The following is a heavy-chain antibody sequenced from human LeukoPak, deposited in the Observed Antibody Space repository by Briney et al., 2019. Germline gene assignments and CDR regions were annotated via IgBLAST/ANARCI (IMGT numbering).Heavy chain of an antibody. J-gene: IGHJ6*02. Sequence: GGSLRLSFAASGFTFSTYGMHWVRQAPGKGLEWVAVIWYDGSNKYYADSVKGRFAISRDSSKNTLFLQMNSLRAEDTAVYYCAREAHYYGMDVWGQGTTVTVSS. CDR2: IWYDGSNK. CDR1: GFTFSTYG. V-gene: IGHV3-33*01. CDR3: AREAHYYGMDV.